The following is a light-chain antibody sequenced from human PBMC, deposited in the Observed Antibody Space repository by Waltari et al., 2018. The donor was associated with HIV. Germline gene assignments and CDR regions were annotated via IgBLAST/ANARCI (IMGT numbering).Light chain of an antibody. CDR2: DVS. Sequence: QSALTQPRSVSGSPGQSVTISCAGTSFDIGAYNYVSWYQQYPGKAPKLIIYDVSKRPSRVPDRFSGSKSANTASLTISGLQAEDEGDYYCCSYAGSSTIVFGGGTKVTVL. V-gene: IGLV2-11*01. J-gene: IGLJ2*01. CDR3: CSYAGSSTIV. CDR1: SFDIGAYNY.